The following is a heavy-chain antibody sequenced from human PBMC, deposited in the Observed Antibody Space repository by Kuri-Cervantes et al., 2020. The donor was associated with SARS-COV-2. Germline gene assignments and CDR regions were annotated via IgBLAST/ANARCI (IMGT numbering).Heavy chain of an antibody. V-gene: IGHV4-34*01. CDR3: ARGSYDFWSGYYYYYGMDV. Sequence: ESLKISCAVYGGSFSGYYWSWIRQPPGKGLEWIGEINHSGSTNYNPSLKSRVTISVDTSKNQFSLKLSSVTAAGTAVYYCARGSYDFWSGYYYYYGMDVWGQGTTVTVSS. J-gene: IGHJ6*02. CDR2: INHSGST. D-gene: IGHD3-3*01. CDR1: GGSFSGYY.